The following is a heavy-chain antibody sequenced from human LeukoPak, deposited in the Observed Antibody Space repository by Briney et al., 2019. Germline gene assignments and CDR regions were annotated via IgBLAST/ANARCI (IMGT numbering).Heavy chain of an antibody. CDR3: ARKKDTFDFYDSSGLDY. V-gene: IGHV3-33*01. D-gene: IGHD3-22*01. CDR1: GFTFTTHG. Sequence: GGSPRLSCAASGFTFTTHGMPWVRQAPAKGLEWVANIWYDGSTKYYADSVKGRFTISRDNSKNTLYLQMNSLRAEDTAVYYCARKKDTFDFYDSSGLDYWGQGALVTVSS. CDR2: IWYDGSTK. J-gene: IGHJ4*02.